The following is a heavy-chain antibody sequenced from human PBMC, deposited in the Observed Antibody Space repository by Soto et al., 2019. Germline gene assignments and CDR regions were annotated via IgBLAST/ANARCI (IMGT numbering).Heavy chain of an antibody. CDR1: GYTFTSYY. V-gene: IGHV1-46*01. CDR2: INPSGGST. CDR3: ARDAGYIYGGNSDIHMDV. J-gene: IGHJ6*02. D-gene: IGHD4-17*01. Sequence: ASVKVSCKASGYTFTSYYMHWVRQAPGQGLEWMGIINPSGGSTSYAQKFQGRVTMTRDTSTSTVYMGLSSLRSEDTAVYYCARDAGYIYGGNSDIHMDVWGQGTTVSVSS.